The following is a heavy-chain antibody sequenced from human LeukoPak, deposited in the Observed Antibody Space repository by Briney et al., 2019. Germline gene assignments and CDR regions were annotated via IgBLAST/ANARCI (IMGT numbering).Heavy chain of an antibody. CDR2: INSDGSST. Sequence: GGSLRLSCAASGFTFSTYWMHWIRQGPGKGLLWVSRINSDGSSTNYADSVKGRFTISRDNAKNTLYLQMNSLRAEDTAVYYCARNYFFGSGSYFPIDPWGQGTLVTVSS. CDR3: ARNYFFGSGSYFPIDP. CDR1: GFTFSTYW. J-gene: IGHJ5*02. V-gene: IGHV3-74*01. D-gene: IGHD3-10*01.